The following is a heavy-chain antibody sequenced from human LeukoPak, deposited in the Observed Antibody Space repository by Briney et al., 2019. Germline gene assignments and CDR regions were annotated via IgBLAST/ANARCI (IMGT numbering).Heavy chain of an antibody. J-gene: IGHJ4*02. Sequence: SETLSLTCAVYGGSFSGYYWSWIRQPPGKGLEWIGEINHSGSTNYNPSLKSRVTISVDTSKNQFSLKLSSVTAADTAVYYCARGLSSSSVRRLIYFDYWGQGTLVTVSS. CDR1: GGSFSGYY. CDR3: ARGLSSSSVRRLIYFDY. D-gene: IGHD6-6*01. CDR2: INHSGST. V-gene: IGHV4-34*01.